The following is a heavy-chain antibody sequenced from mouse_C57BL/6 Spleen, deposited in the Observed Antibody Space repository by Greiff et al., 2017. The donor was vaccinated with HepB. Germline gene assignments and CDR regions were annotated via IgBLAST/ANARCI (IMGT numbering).Heavy chain of an antibody. D-gene: IGHD3-2*02. CDR2: INPSSGYT. V-gene: IGHV1-4*01. CDR1: GYTFTSYT. J-gene: IGHJ2*01. CDR3: ARAETAQAHFDY. Sequence: VQLQQSGAELARPGASVKMSCKASGYTFTSYTMHWVKQRPGQGLEWIGYINPSSGYTKYNQKFKDKATLTADKSSSTAYMQLSSRTSEDSAVYYCARAETAQAHFDYWGQGTTLTVSS.